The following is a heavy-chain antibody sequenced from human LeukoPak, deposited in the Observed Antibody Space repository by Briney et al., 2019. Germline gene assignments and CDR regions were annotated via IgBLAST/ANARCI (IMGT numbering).Heavy chain of an antibody. CDR2: INGDGRTT. Sequence: GGSLRLSCAASGSTLSSHWMHWVRQPPGKGLVWVSRINGDGRTTSYADSVKGRFTISKDNAKNTMYLQINSLRADDTAVYYCARGQEYSYGQFDYWGQGTLVTVSS. CDR1: GSTLSSHW. J-gene: IGHJ4*02. CDR3: ARGQEYSYGQFDY. D-gene: IGHD5-18*01. V-gene: IGHV3-74*01.